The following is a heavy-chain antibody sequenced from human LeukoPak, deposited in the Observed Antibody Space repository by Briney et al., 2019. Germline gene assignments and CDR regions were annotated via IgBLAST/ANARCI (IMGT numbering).Heavy chain of an antibody. D-gene: IGHD2-15*01. CDR1: GFTFSSYA. J-gene: IGHJ4*02. CDR3: AKDRGELYYFDY. Sequence: GGSLRLSCAASGFTFSSYAMSWVRPAPGKGLERVSGISGSGGSTYYADSVKGRFTISRDNSKNTLFLQMNSLRAEDTAVYYCAKDRGELYYFDYWGQGTLVTVSS. CDR2: ISGSGGST. V-gene: IGHV3-23*01.